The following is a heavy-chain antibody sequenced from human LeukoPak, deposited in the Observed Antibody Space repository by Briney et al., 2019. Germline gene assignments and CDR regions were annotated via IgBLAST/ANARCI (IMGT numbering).Heavy chain of an antibody. V-gene: IGHV3-48*01. J-gene: IGHJ5*02. CDR3: TTDHRGSYYPPWFDP. D-gene: IGHD1-26*01. CDR2: VSGSGSTV. CDR1: GFTFGDHI. Sequence: PGGSLRLSCAASGFTFGDHIMNWVRQLPGKRLEWVAYVSGSGSTVYYADSVKGRFTVSRDNGKSSLYLQMNSLKTEDTAVYYCTTDHRGSYYPPWFDPWGQGTLVTVSS.